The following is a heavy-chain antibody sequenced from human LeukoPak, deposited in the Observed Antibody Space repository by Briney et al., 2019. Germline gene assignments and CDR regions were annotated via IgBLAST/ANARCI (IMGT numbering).Heavy chain of an antibody. CDR1: GGSISSSYY. CDR3: ARDGVTMVRGVSLYDAFDI. Sequence: SETLSLTCAVSGGSISSSYYWSWIRQPAGKGLEWIGRIYTSGSTNYNPSLKSRVTMSVDTSKNQFSLKLSSVTAADTAVYYCARDGVTMVRGVSLYDAFDIWGQGTMVTVSS. D-gene: IGHD3-10*01. V-gene: IGHV4-4*07. CDR2: IYTSGST. J-gene: IGHJ3*02.